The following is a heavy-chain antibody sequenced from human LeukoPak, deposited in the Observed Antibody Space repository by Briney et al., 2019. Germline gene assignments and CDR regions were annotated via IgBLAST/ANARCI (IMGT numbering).Heavy chain of an antibody. CDR3: ARDPPIAAAGTEDY. D-gene: IGHD6-13*01. Sequence: PGGSLRLSCAASGFTFDDYGMSWGRQAPGKGLEWVSGINWNGGSTGYADSAKGRFTISRDNATNSLYLQMNSLRAEDTALYYCARDPPIAAAGTEDYWGQGTLVTVSS. V-gene: IGHV3-20*04. J-gene: IGHJ4*02. CDR1: GFTFDDYG. CDR2: INWNGGST.